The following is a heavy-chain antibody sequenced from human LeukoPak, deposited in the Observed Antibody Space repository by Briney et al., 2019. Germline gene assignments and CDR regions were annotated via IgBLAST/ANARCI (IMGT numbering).Heavy chain of an antibody. Sequence: GGSLRLSCAASGFTFSSYGMHWVRQAPGKGLEWVAVISYDGSNKYYADSVKGRFTISRDNSKNTLYLQMNSLRAEDTAVYYCAKEEMATIKRPFDIWGQGTMVTVSS. D-gene: IGHD5-12*01. CDR2: ISYDGSNK. V-gene: IGHV3-30*18. CDR3: AKEEMATIKRPFDI. CDR1: GFTFSSYG. J-gene: IGHJ3*02.